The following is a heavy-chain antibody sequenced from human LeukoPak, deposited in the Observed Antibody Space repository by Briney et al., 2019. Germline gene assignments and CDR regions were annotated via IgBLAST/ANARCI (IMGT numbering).Heavy chain of an antibody. J-gene: IGHJ5*02. Sequence: SETLSLTCTVSGGSISSSSYYWGWIRQPPGKGLEWIGSIYYSGSTYYNPSLKSRVTISVDTSKNQFSLKLSSVTAADTAVYYCARVLRFLEWFPPSGWFDPWGQGTLVTVSS. V-gene: IGHV4-39*07. D-gene: IGHD3-3*01. CDR3: ARVLRFLEWFPPSGWFDP. CDR2: IYYSGST. CDR1: GGSISSSSYY.